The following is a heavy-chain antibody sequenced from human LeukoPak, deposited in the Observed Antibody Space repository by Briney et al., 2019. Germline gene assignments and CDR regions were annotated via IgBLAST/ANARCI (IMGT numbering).Heavy chain of an antibody. CDR1: GYTFTGYY. D-gene: IGHD5-18*01. CDR2: INPNSGGT. Sequence: ASVKVSCKASGYTFTGYYMHWVRQAPGQGLEWMGWINPNSGGTNYAQKFQGRVTMTRDTSISTAYMELSRLRSDDTAVYYCARDLSFRGYSYGYGMREDVDYWGQGTLVTVSS. J-gene: IGHJ4*02. CDR3: ARDLSFRGYSYGYGMREDVDY. V-gene: IGHV1-2*02.